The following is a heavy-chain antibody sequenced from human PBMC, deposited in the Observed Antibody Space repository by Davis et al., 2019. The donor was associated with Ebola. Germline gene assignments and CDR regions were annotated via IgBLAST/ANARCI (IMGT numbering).Heavy chain of an antibody. Sequence: SVKVSYKASGGTFSSYAISWVRQAPGQGLEWMGEIIPIFGTANYAQKFQGRVTITADESTSTAYMELSSLRSEDTAVYYCARSDIVVVPAASPVPYGMDVWGQGTTVTVSS. J-gene: IGHJ6*02. CDR2: IIPIFGTA. CDR3: ARSDIVVVPAASPVPYGMDV. V-gene: IGHV1-69*13. D-gene: IGHD2-2*01. CDR1: GGTFSSYA.